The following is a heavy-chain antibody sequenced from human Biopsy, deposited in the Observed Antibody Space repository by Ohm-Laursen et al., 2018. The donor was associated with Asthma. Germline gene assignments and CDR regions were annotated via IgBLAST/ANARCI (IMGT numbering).Heavy chain of an antibody. CDR2: INAGNGNT. D-gene: IGHD3-22*01. CDR3: ARDPSYFDPSVEGWHL. CDR1: GYTFINYA. V-gene: IGHV1-3*01. Sequence: ASVKVSCNASGYTFINYAIHWVRQAPGQRLEWMGWINAGNGNTKYSQKFQGRVTITRDTSASTAYMELSSLRSEDTAVYYCARDPSYFDPSVEGWHLWGQGTMVTVSS. J-gene: IGHJ3*01.